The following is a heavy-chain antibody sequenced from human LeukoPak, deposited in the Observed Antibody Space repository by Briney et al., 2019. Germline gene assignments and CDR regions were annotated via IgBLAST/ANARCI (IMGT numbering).Heavy chain of an antibody. J-gene: IGHJ2*01. D-gene: IGHD6-13*01. CDR3: ATANRSLAAAGYSNWYFDL. V-gene: IGHV1-24*01. Sequence: ASVKVSCKVSGYTLTELSMHWVRQAPGKGLEWMGGFDPEDGETIYAQKFQGRVTMTEDTSTDTAYMELSSLRSEDTAVYYCATANRSLAAAGYSNWYFDLWGRGTLVTVSS. CDR2: FDPEDGET. CDR1: GYTLTELS.